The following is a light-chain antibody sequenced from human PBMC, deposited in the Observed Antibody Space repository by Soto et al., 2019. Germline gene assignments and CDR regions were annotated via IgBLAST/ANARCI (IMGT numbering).Light chain of an antibody. Sequence: DIVMTQSPLSLPVTPGEPASISCRSSQSLLHSNGYNYLDWYLQKPGQSPQLLIYLGSNRASGVPDRFSGSGSGTDFTLKISRVEAEDVAVYYCMQALQTPITFGQGTRLDIK. CDR1: QSLLHSNGYNY. J-gene: IGKJ5*01. CDR3: MQALQTPIT. CDR2: LGS. V-gene: IGKV2-28*01.